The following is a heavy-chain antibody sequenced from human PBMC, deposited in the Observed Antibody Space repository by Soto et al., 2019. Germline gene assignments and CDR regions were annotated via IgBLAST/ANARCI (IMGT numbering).Heavy chain of an antibody. CDR1: GGTFSSYA. CDR2: IIPIFGTA. CDR3: ASNVPAAMLGVAVLYGMDV. D-gene: IGHD2-2*01. Sequence: ASVKVSCKASGGTFSSYAISWVRQAPGQGLEWMGGIIPIFGTANYAQKFQGRVTITADESTSTAYMELSSLRSEDTAVYYCASNVPAAMLGVAVLYGMDVWGQGTTVTVSS. J-gene: IGHJ6*02. V-gene: IGHV1-69*13.